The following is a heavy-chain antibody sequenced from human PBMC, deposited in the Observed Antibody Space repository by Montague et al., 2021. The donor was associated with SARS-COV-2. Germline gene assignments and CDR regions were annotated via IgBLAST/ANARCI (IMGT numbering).Heavy chain of an antibody. D-gene: IGHD3-10*01. CDR3: ARLRDGVVPSPILGVGPYYSYYYMDV. CDR2: INHGGST. V-gene: IGHV4-34*01. J-gene: IGHJ6*03. Sequence: ETLSLTCAVHGTSFSGYYWNWIRQPPGKGLEWIGEINHGGSTKYSPSLKSRLTISADTSKNQFSLKLTSVAAADMAVYYCARLRDGVVPSPILGVGPYYSYYYMDVWGRGTTVTVSS. CDR1: GTSFSGYY.